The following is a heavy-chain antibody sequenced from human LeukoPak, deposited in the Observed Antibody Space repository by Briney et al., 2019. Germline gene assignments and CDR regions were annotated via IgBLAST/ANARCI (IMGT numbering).Heavy chain of an antibody. CDR1: GGSISSYY. Sequence: PSETLSLTCTVSGGSISSYYWSWIRQPPGKGLEWIGYIYYSGSTNYNPSLKSRVTISVDTSKNQFSLKLSSVTAADTAVYYCARSYYDYVWGSSSEVYYMDVWGKGTTVTVSS. V-gene: IGHV4-59*01. J-gene: IGHJ6*03. CDR3: ARSYYDYVWGSSSEVYYMDV. D-gene: IGHD3-16*01. CDR2: IYYSGST.